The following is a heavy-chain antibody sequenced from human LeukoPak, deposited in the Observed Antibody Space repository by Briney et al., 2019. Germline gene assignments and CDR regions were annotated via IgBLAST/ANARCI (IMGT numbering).Heavy chain of an antibody. D-gene: IGHD3-3*01. CDR1: GGSISSYY. J-gene: IGHJ4*02. V-gene: IGHV4-59*01. CDR2: IYYSGST. Sequence: SETLSLTCTVSGGSISSYYWSWIRQPPGKGLEWIGYIYYSGSTNYNPSLKSRVTISVDTSKNQFSLKLSSVTAADTAAYYYAGTQEGDFWSGYLDYWGQGTLVTVSS. CDR3: AGTQEGDFWSGYLDY.